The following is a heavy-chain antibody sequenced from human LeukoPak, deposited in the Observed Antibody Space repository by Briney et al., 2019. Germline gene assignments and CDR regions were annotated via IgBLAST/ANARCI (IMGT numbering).Heavy chain of an antibody. CDR1: GFTFSDYY. V-gene: IGHV3-11*01. D-gene: IGHD6-13*01. CDR2: ISSSGSTI. J-gene: IGHJ6*03. Sequence: PGGSLRLSCAASGFTFSDYYMSWIRQAPGKGLEWVSYISSSGSTIYYADSVKGRFTISRDNAKNSLYLQMNSLRAEDTAVYYCATQGQQLAYYTDVWGKGTTVTVSS. CDR3: ATQGQQLAYYTDV.